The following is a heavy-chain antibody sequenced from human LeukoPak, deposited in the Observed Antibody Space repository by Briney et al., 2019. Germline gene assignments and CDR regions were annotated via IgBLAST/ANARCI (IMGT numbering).Heavy chain of an antibody. J-gene: IGHJ3*02. V-gene: IGHV1-2*06. CDR1: GYTFTGYY. Sequence: VASVKVSCKASGYTFTGYYMHWVRQAPGQGLEWMGRINPNSGGTNYAQKFQGRVTMTRDTSISTAYMELSRLRSDDTAVYYCARDKSNWNDEDDAFDIWGQGTMVTVSS. CDR3: ARDKSNWNDEDDAFDI. D-gene: IGHD1-1*01. CDR2: INPNSGGT.